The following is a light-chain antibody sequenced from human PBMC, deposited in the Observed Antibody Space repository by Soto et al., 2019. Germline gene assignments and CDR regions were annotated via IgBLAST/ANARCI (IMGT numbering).Light chain of an antibody. CDR1: SSDVGGSNH. V-gene: IGLV2-11*01. J-gene: IGLJ1*01. CDR3: CSSTGSYSFV. Sequence: QSALTQPRSGSGSPGQSFTISCTGTSSDVGGSNHVSWYQHHPGKAPKFMIYDVSKRPSGVPDRFSDSKSGNPASLPISGLQAEDEADDYCCSSTGSYSFVFGTGTKVTV. CDR2: DVS.